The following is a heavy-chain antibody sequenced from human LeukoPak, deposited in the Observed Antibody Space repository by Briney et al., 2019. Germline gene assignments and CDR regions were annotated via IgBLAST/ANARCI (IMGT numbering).Heavy chain of an antibody. CDR3: ARAGYSSGWFPPGDY. J-gene: IGHJ4*02. Sequence: SETLSLTCTVSGGSVSTIDYYWGWIRQPPGKGLEWIGSIYHSGSTYYNPSLKSRVTISVDTSKNQFSLKLSSVTAADTAVYYCARAGYSSGWFPPGDYWGQGTLVTVSS. V-gene: IGHV4-39*07. CDR2: IYHSGST. D-gene: IGHD6-19*01. CDR1: GGSVSTIDYY.